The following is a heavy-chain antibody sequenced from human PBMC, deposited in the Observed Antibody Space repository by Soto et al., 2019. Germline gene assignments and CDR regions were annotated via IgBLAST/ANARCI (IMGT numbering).Heavy chain of an antibody. CDR2: ISAYNGNT. CDR3: ARAGVPTDAGYCSGGSCYDS. D-gene: IGHD2-15*01. J-gene: IGHJ5*01. V-gene: IGHV1-18*01. Sequence: QVQLVQSGAEVKKPGASVKVSCKASGYTFTSYGISWVRQAPGQGLEWMGWISAYNGNTNYAQKLQGRVTMTTDTSTSTAYMELRSRRSDDTAVYYCARAGVPTDAGYCSGGSCYDSWGQGTLVTFSS. CDR1: GYTFTSYG.